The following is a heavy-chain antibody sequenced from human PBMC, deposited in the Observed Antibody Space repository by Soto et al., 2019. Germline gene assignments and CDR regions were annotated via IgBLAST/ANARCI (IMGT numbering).Heavy chain of an antibody. D-gene: IGHD6-19*01. J-gene: IGHJ6*02. CDR1: GYSVSSGGYY. Sequence: PXETLSLTCTVSGYSVSSGGYYWSWIRQPPGKGLEWIGYIYSSGSANYNPSLKSRVTISRDTSKNQISLKVASVTAADTAGYYCARGFSSVSMDVWGQGTTVTVSS. CDR2: IYSSGSA. V-gene: IGHV4-61*08. CDR3: ARGFSSVSMDV.